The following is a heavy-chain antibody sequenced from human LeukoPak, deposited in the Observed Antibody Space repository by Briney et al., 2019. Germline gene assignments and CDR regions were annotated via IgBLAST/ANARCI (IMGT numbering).Heavy chain of an antibody. CDR1: GFTFSSYS. V-gene: IGHV3-21*01. CDR3: ARSFRLDAFDI. J-gene: IGHJ3*02. CDR2: ISSSSSYI. Sequence: GGSLRLSCAASGFTFSSYSMNWVRQAPGKELEWVSSISSSSSYIYYADSVKGRFTISRDNAKNSLYLQMNSLRAEDTAVYYCARSFRLDAFDIWGQGTMVTVSS. D-gene: IGHD6-13*01.